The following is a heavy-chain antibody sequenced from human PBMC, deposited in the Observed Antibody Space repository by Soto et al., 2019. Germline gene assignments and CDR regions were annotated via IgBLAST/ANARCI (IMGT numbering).Heavy chain of an antibody. CDR3: AISIRLAGDD. Sequence: QVQLLQSGAEVKKPGASVKVSCKASGYTCTSYAMNWVRQAPEQRLEWMGWINAGNGNTKYSQKFQGRVTITRDTSASTAYMELSSLRSEDTAVYYFAISIRLAGDDWPKGHLATVSS. J-gene: IGHJ4*02. CDR2: INAGNGNT. CDR1: GYTCTSYA. V-gene: IGHV1-3*01.